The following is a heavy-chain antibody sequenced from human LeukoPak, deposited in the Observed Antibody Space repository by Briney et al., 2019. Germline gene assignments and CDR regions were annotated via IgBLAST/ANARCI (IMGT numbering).Heavy chain of an antibody. D-gene: IGHD6-19*01. CDR2: INHSGST. CDR1: GGSFSGYY. CDR3: ATRSSGWYVLGY. Sequence: SETLSLTCAVYGGSFSGYYWSWIRQPPGKGLEWIGEINHSGSTNYNPSLKSRVTISVDTSKNQFSLKLSSVTAADTAVYYCATRSSGWYVLGYWGQGTLVTVSS. V-gene: IGHV4-34*01. J-gene: IGHJ4*02.